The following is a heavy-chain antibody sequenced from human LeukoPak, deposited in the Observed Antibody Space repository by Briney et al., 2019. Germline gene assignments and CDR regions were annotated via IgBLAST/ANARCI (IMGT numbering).Heavy chain of an antibody. Sequence: ASVKVSCKASGYTLSDLSMHWVRQAPGKGLEWMGGFNPEDGETIYAQKFQGRVTMTEDTPTDTAYMELSSLRSEDTAVYYCATISLYSSGWYNRSFQHWGQGTLVTVSS. J-gene: IGHJ1*01. V-gene: IGHV1-24*01. CDR1: GYTLSDLS. D-gene: IGHD6-19*01. CDR3: ATISLYSSGWYNRSFQH. CDR2: FNPEDGET.